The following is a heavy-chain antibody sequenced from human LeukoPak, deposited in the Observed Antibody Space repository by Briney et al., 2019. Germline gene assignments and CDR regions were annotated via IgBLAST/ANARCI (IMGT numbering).Heavy chain of an antibody. CDR2: IIPIFGTA. J-gene: IGHJ5*02. Sequence: GASVKVSCKASGGTFSSYAISWVRQAPGQGLEWMGGIIPIFGTANYAQKFQGRVTITADESTSTAYMELSSLRSDDTAVYYCAREINLWFDPWGQGTLVTVSS. D-gene: IGHD3-10*01. CDR3: AREINLWFDP. CDR1: GGTFSSYA. V-gene: IGHV1-69*13.